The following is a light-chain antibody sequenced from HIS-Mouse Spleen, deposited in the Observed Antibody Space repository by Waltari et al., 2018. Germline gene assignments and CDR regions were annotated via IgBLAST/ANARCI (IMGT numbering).Light chain of an antibody. J-gene: IGLJ2*01. Sequence: QSALTQPRSVSGSPGQSVTISCTGTSSDVGGYNYVSWYQQHPGKAPKFMIYDVSKRPSGVPDRFSGSKSGNTASLTISGLQAEDEADYYCCSHAGSHVVFGGGTKLTVL. CDR1: SSDVGGYNY. V-gene: IGLV2-11*01. CDR2: DVS. CDR3: CSHAGSHVV.